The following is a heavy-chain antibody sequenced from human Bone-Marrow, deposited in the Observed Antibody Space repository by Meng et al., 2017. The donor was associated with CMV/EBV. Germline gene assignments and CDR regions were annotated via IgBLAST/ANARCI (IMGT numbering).Heavy chain of an antibody. CDR2: IYYSGST. J-gene: IGHJ3*02. CDR1: GGSISSSSYY. Sequence: GSLRLSCTVSGGSISSSSYYWGWIRQPPGKGLEWIGSIYYSGSTYYNPSLKSRVTKSVDTSKNQFSLKLSSVTAADTAVYYCARDVGYYDSSGYFFDIWGQWTMVTVSS. V-gene: IGHV4-39*07. CDR3: ARDVGYYDSSGYFFDI. D-gene: IGHD3-22*01.